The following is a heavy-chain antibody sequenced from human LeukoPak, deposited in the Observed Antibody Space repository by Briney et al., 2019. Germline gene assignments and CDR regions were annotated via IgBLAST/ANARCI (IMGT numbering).Heavy chain of an antibody. CDR3: MGGRGWLPEN. CDR2: IKQDGTET. J-gene: IGHJ4*02. CDR1: GFTFSGYW. V-gene: IGHV3-7*01. Sequence: PGGSLRLSCAASGFTFSGYWMHWVRQAPGKGLEWVAIIKQDGTETFYVDSVKGRFTISRDNVKNSLYLQMNSLRIEDAAVYYCMGGRGWLPENWGQGTLVTVSS. D-gene: IGHD3-22*01.